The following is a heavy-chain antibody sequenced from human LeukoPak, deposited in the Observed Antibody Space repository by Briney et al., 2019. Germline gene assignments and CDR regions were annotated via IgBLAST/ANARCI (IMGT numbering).Heavy chain of an antibody. D-gene: IGHD4-17*01. CDR1: GYTLTELS. Sequence: ASVKVSCKVSGYTLTELSMHWVRQAPGKGLEWMGGFDPEDGETIYAQKFQGRVTMTEDTSTDTAYMELSSLRSEDTAVYYCATDPPAYGDYPTFDYWGQGTLVTVSS. V-gene: IGHV1-24*01. J-gene: IGHJ4*02. CDR3: ATDPPAYGDYPTFDY. CDR2: FDPEDGET.